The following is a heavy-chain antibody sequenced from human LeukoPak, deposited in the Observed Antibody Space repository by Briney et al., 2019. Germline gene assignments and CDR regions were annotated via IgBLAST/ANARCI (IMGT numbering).Heavy chain of an antibody. D-gene: IGHD6-13*01. Sequence: SETLSLTCTVSGGSVSSYYWSWIRQPPGKGLEWIGYIYYSGSTNYNPSLKSRVTISVDTSKNQFSLKLSSVTAADTAVYYCARAPIAAAGTPFDYWGQGTLVTVSS. V-gene: IGHV4-59*02. CDR3: ARAPIAAAGTPFDY. CDR1: GGSVSSYY. J-gene: IGHJ4*02. CDR2: IYYSGST.